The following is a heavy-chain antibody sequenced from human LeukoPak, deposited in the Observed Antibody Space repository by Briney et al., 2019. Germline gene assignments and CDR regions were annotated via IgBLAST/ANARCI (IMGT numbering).Heavy chain of an antibody. J-gene: IGHJ5*02. CDR3: ARAPAYSSSWFTDNWFDP. Sequence: ASVKVSCKASGYTFTGYYMHWVRQAPGQGLEWMGWMNPNSGGTNYAQKFQGRVTTTRDTSISTAYMELSRLRSDDTAVYYCARAPAYSSSWFTDNWFDPWGQGTLVTVSS. V-gene: IGHV1-2*02. CDR1: GYTFTGYY. CDR2: MNPNSGGT. D-gene: IGHD6-13*01.